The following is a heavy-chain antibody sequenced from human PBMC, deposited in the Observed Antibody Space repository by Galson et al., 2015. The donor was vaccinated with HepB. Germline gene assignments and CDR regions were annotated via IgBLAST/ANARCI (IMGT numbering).Heavy chain of an antibody. CDR3: ARDRYYGSGSYYNADWYFDL. J-gene: IGHJ2*01. CDR2: INPTSGGT. V-gene: IGHV1-2*06. Sequence: SVKVSCKASGYTFTGYYMHWVRQAPGQGLEWMGRINPTSGGTNYAQKFQGRVTMTRDTSISTAYMELSRLRSDDTAVYYCARDRYYGSGSYYNADWYFDLWGRGTLVTVSS. CDR1: GYTFTGYY. D-gene: IGHD3-10*01.